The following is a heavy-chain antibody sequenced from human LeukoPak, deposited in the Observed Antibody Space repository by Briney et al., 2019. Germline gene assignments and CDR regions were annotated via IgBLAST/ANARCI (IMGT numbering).Heavy chain of an antibody. CDR2: ISYDGSNK. CDR3: AKTLQDPGYGVFDY. V-gene: IGHV3-30*18. CDR1: GFTFSSYG. Sequence: GRSLRLSCAASGFTFSSYGMHWVRQAPGKGLEWVAVISYDGSNKYYADSVKGRFTISRDNSKNTLYLQMNSLRAEDTAVYYCAKTLQDPGYGVFDYWGQGTLVTVSS. J-gene: IGHJ4*02. D-gene: IGHD5-12*01.